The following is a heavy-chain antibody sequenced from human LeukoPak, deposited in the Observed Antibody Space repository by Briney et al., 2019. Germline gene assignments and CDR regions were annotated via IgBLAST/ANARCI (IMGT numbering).Heavy chain of an antibody. V-gene: IGHV3-30-3*01. D-gene: IGHD3-9*01. J-gene: IGHJ6*02. CDR2: ISYDGSNK. CDR3: ARERASDYYDILTGYRTEIYYYGMDV. Sequence: GGSLRLSCAASGFTFSSYAMHWVRQAPGKGLEWVAVISYDGSNKYYADSVKGRFTISRDNSKDTLYLQMNSLRAEDTAVYYCARERASDYYDILTGYRTEIYYYGMDVWGQGTTVTVSS. CDR1: GFTFSSYA.